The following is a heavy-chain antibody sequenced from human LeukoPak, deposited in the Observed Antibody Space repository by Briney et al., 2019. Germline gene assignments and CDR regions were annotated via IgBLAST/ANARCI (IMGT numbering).Heavy chain of an antibody. CDR1: GGPISSAGYY. V-gene: IGHV4-31*03. CDR2: IYYSGNA. CDR3: ARDGGYNYGWYFDL. Sequence: KSSETLSLTCTVSGGPISSAGYYWSWIRLHPGKGLEWIGYIYYSGNAYYNPSLKSRVTLSVGTSKNQFALRLTSVTAADTAVYYRARDGGYNYGWYFDLWGRGTLVTVSS. J-gene: IGHJ2*01. D-gene: IGHD1-1*01.